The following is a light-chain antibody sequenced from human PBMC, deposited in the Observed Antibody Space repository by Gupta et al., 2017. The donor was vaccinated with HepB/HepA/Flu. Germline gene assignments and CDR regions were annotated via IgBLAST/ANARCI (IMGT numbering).Light chain of an antibody. CDR2: EVS. CDR1: SSDVEGYKL. Sequence: QSALTQPASVSGSPGQSITIPCTGTSSDVEGYKLVSWYQQHPGKAPKLMIYEVSKRPSGVSNRFSGSKSGNTASLTISGLQAEDEADYYCCSYAGSNTHVVFGGGTKLTVL. V-gene: IGLV2-23*02. CDR3: CSYAGSNTHVV. J-gene: IGLJ2*01.